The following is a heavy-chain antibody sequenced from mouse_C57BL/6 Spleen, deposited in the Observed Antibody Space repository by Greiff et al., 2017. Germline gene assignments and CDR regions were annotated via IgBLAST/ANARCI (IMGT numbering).Heavy chain of an antibody. Sequence: QVQLKESGPELVKPGASVKISCKASGYAFSSSWMNWVKQRPGKGLEWIGRIYPGDGDTNYNGKFKGKATLTADKSSSPAYMQLSSLTSEDSAVSFCARDYYGSSLHWGQGTTLTVSS. CDR1: GYAFSSSW. J-gene: IGHJ2*01. CDR2: IYPGDGDT. D-gene: IGHD1-1*01. CDR3: ARDYYGSSLH. V-gene: IGHV1-82*01.